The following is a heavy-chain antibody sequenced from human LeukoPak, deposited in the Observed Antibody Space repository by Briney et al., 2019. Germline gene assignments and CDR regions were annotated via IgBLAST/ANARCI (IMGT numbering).Heavy chain of an antibody. CDR3: ARVPYPSHDGYPAPLDY. Sequence: ASVEVSCKASGGTFSSYAISWVRQAPGQGLEWMGGIIPIFGTANYAQKFQGRVTITADESTSTAYMELSSLRSEDTAVYYCARVPYPSHDGYPAPLDYWGQGTLVTVSS. CDR1: GGTFSSYA. V-gene: IGHV1-69*01. J-gene: IGHJ4*02. CDR2: IIPIFGTA. D-gene: IGHD3-22*01.